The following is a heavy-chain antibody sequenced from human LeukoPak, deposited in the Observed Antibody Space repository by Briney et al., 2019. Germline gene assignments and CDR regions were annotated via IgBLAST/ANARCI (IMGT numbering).Heavy chain of an antibody. CDR2: INAGNGNT. D-gene: IGHD3-10*01. J-gene: IGHJ5*02. CDR3: ARQGHASGNYFNGWFDP. V-gene: IGHV1-3*01. CDR1: GCIFTNNA. Sequence: ASVKVSCKASGCIFTNNAIHWVRQAPGQRLEWLGWINAGNGNTKYSQKFQGRVSITRDTSANTVYMELSSLRSEDTGVYYCARQGHASGNYFNGWFDPWGQGTLVTVSS.